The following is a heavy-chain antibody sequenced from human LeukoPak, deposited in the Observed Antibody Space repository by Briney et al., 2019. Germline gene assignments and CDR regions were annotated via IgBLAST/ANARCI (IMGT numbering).Heavy chain of an antibody. CDR2: IYPGDSDT. D-gene: IGHD5-12*01. Sequence: GESLKISCNSSGYIYTSYWIGWVRQMPGKGLEWMGIIYPGDSDTRYSPSFQGQVTNSADTSISTAYLQWNSLKASDTAMYYCARHGYGYYFDSWGQGTLVTVSS. V-gene: IGHV5-51*01. J-gene: IGHJ4*02. CDR1: GYIYTSYW. CDR3: ARHGYGYYFDS.